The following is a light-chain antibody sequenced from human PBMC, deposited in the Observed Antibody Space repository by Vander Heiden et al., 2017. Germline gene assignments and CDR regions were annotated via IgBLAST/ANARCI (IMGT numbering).Light chain of an antibody. CDR3: QHEKT. CDR2: GAS. V-gene: IGKV3-15*01. CDR1: QSVSSN. Sequence: EIVMTQSPATLSESPWQRATLPCRASQSVSSNLAWYQQKPGQAPRLLIYGASTMPTGIPARFSGSGSGTEFTRTISSLQSEDFAVYDCQHEKTFGQGTKVEIK. J-gene: IGKJ1*01.